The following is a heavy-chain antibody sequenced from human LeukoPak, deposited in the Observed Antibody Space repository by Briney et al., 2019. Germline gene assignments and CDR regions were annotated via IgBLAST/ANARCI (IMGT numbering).Heavy chain of an antibody. Sequence: SVKVSCKASGGTFSSYAISWVRQAPGQGLEWMGRIVPIFGTANYAQKFQGRVTITTDESTSTAYMELSSLRSEDTAVYYCASFRDSYNYFDYWGQGTLVTVSS. CDR2: IVPIFGTA. J-gene: IGHJ4*02. D-gene: IGHD5-24*01. V-gene: IGHV1-69*05. CDR1: GGTFSSYA. CDR3: ASFRDSYNYFDY.